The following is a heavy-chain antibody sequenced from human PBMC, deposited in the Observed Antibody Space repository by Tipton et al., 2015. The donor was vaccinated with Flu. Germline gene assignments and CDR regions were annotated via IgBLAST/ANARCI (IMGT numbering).Heavy chain of an antibody. J-gene: IGHJ4*02. Sequence: SLRLSCAASGFTFSSNWMSWVRQAPGKGLEWVANIKADGSEKHYVDSVKGRFTISRDNAKNSLFLQMNSLRPDDTAVYYCARDWNYRLDYWGQGTLVTVSS. CDR3: ARDWNYRLDY. CDR2: IKADGSEK. CDR1: GFTFSSNW. D-gene: IGHD1-7*01. V-gene: IGHV3-7*01.